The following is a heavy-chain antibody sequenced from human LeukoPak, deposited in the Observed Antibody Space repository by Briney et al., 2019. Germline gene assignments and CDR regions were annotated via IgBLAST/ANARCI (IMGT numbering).Heavy chain of an antibody. CDR3: ARGATIVLGYFDY. Sequence: ASVKVSCKASGYTFTSYGISWVRQAPGQGLEWMGIINPSGGSTSYAQKFQGRVTMTRDTSTSTVYMELSSLRSEVTAVYYCARGATIVLGYFDYWGQGTLVTVSS. CDR2: INPSGGST. J-gene: IGHJ4*02. V-gene: IGHV1-46*01. CDR1: GYTFTSYG. D-gene: IGHD5-12*01.